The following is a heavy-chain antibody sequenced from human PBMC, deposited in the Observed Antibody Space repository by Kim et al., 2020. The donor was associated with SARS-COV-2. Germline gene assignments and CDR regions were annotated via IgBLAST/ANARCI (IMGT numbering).Heavy chain of an antibody. D-gene: IGHD3-10*01. CDR3: AREPPLITMVRGALDV. J-gene: IGHJ6*02. CDR2: ISYDGSNK. V-gene: IGHV3-30*04. Sequence: GGSLRLSCAASGFTFSSYAMHWVRQAPGKGLEWVAVISYDGSNKYYADSVKGRFTISRDNSKNTLYLQMNSLRAEDTAVYYCAREPPLITMVRGALDVWGQGTTVTVSS. CDR1: GFTFSSYA.